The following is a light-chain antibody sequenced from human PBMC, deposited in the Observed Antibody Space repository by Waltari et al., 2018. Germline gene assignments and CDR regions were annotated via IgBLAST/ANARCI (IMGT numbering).Light chain of an antibody. J-gene: IGKJ1*01. CDR3: QHYVRLPAT. CDR2: GAS. Sequence: EIVLTQSPGTLSLSPGERVTLSCRASQSVSRALAWYQQKPGQAPRLLMSGASSRATGISDRFSGSGSGTDFSLTISRLDPEDFAVYYCQHYVRLPATFGQGTKVEIK. V-gene: IGKV3-20*01. CDR1: QSVSRA.